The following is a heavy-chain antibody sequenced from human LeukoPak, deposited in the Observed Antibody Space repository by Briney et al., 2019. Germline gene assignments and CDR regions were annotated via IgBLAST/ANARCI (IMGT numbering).Heavy chain of an antibody. Sequence: GASVKVSCKASGYTLTSYGISWVRQAPGQGLEWMGWINPNSGGTNYAQKFQGRVTMTRDTSISTAYMELSRLRSDDTAVYYCARDKSIAARPYGMDVWGQGTTVTVSS. CDR3: ARDKSIAARPYGMDV. CDR1: GYTLTSYG. D-gene: IGHD6-6*01. CDR2: INPNSGGT. V-gene: IGHV1-2*02. J-gene: IGHJ6*02.